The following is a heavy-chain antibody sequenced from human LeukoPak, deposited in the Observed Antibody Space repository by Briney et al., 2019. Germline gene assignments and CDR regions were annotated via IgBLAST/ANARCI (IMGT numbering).Heavy chain of an antibody. J-gene: IGHJ5*02. Sequence: SETLSLTRTVSGGSISSYYWSWIRQPPGKGLECIGYIDHSGSTNYNPSLKSRVTISIDTSKNQFSLKLSSVTAADTAVYYCARVKRYHSDSSGYYFFDPWGQGTLVTVSS. CDR3: ARVKRYHSDSSGYYFFDP. CDR1: GGSISSYY. D-gene: IGHD3-22*01. V-gene: IGHV4-59*01. CDR2: IDHSGST.